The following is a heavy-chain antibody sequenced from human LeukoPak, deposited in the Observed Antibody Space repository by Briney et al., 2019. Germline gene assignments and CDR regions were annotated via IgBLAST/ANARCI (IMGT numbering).Heavy chain of an antibody. V-gene: IGHV4-34*01. J-gene: IGHJ4*02. CDR2: INHSGST. CDR1: GGSFSGYY. Sequence: SETLSLTCAVYGGSFSGYYWSWIRQPPGKGLGWIGEINHSGSTNYNPSLKSRVTISVDTSKNQFSLKLSSVTAADTAVYYCARGRRAAVDYWGQGTLVTVSS. CDR3: ARGRRAAVDY. D-gene: IGHD6-13*01.